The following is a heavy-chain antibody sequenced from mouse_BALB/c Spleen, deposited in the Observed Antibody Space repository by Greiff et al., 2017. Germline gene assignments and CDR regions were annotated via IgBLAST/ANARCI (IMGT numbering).Heavy chain of an antibody. D-gene: IGHD2-10*02. J-gene: IGHJ3*01. CDR2: ISNGGGST. Sequence: EVKLMESGGGLVQPGGSLKLSCAASGFTFSSYTMSWVRQTPEKRLEWVAYISNGGGSTYYPDTVKGRFTISRDNAKNTLYLQMSSLKSEDTAMYYCARQYDNCLAWFAYWGQGTLVTVSA. V-gene: IGHV5-12-2*01. CDR3: ARQYDNCLAWFAY. CDR1: GFTFSSYT.